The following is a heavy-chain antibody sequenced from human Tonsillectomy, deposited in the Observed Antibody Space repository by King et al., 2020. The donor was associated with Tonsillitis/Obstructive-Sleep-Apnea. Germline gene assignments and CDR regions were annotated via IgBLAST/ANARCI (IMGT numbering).Heavy chain of an antibody. Sequence: QLVQSGAEVKKPGASVKVSCKVSGYTLTELSMHWVRQAPGKGLEWMGGFDPEDGETIYAQKFQGRVTMTEDTSTDTAYMELSSLRSEGTAVYYCATTYYSSGSYYNDGWFDPWGQGILVTVSS. V-gene: IGHV1-24*01. CDR3: ATTYYSSGSYYNDGWFDP. CDR1: GYTLTELS. J-gene: IGHJ5*02. CDR2: FDPEDGET. D-gene: IGHD3-10*01.